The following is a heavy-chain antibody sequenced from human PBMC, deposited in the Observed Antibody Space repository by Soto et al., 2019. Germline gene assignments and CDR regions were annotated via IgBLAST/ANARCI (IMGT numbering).Heavy chain of an antibody. CDR3: AIRGASQWLKF. Sequence: PSETLSLTCTVSGGSISSYYWSWIRQPPGKGLEWIGYIYYSGSTNYNPSLKSRVTISVDTSKNQFSLKLNSMTAADTAVYYCAIRGASQWLKFWGQGTLVTVSS. CDR1: GGSISSYY. D-gene: IGHD6-19*01. V-gene: IGHV4-59*08. CDR2: IYYSGST. J-gene: IGHJ4*02.